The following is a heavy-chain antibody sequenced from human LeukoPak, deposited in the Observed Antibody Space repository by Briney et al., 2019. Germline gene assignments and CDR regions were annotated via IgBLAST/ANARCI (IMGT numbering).Heavy chain of an antibody. J-gene: IGHJ3*02. CDR2: IYYSGST. Sequence: SETLSLTCTVSGGSISSYYWSRIRQPPGKGLEWIGYIYYSGSTNYNPSLKSRVTISVDTSKNQFSLKLSSVTAADTAVYYCARVPPDYYGSGHGIWNAFDIWGQGAMVTVSS. CDR3: ARVPPDYYGSGHGIWNAFDI. D-gene: IGHD3-10*01. CDR1: GGSISSYY. V-gene: IGHV4-59*01.